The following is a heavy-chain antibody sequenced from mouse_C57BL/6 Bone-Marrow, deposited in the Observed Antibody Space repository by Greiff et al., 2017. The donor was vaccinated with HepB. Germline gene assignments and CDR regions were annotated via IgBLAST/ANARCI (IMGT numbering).Heavy chain of an antibody. CDR1: GYAFTNYL. Sequence: VQLQESGAELVRPGTSVKVSCKASGYAFTNYLIEWVKQRPGQGLEWIGVINPGSGGTNYNEKFKGKATLTADKSSSTAYMQLSSLTSEDSAVYFCARTNYGSSYWYFDVWGTGTTVTVSS. V-gene: IGHV1-54*01. J-gene: IGHJ1*03. CDR3: ARTNYGSSYWYFDV. D-gene: IGHD1-1*01. CDR2: INPGSGGT.